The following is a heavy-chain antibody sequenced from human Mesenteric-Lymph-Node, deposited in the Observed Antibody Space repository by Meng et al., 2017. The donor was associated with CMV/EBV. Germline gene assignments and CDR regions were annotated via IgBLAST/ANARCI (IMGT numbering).Heavy chain of an antibody. CDR2: IYPDDSDT. J-gene: IGHJ4*02. CDR3: ARLVRGWYGDLDY. Sequence: CRGSGYSFTSCLIGWVRQMPGRGLEWMGIIYPDDSDTRYRPSFQGQVTISADKSISTAYLQWSSLKASDTAMYYCARLVRGWYGDLDYWGQGTLVTVSS. V-gene: IGHV5-51*01. D-gene: IGHD6-19*01. CDR1: GYSFTSCL.